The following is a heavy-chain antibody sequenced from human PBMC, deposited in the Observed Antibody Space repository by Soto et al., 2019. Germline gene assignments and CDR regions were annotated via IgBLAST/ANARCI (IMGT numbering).Heavy chain of an antibody. Sequence: QVQLVESGGGVVQPGRSLRLSCAASGFTFRIYAMHWVRQAPGKGLECVAVISYDGSNQFYRDSVKGRFTISRDNSKNTLYLQINSLRYEDTAVYYCARGDREDIAVVIGARPGEYGVDVWGQGTMVTVSS. D-gene: IGHD2-15*01. J-gene: IGHJ6*02. V-gene: IGHV3-30-3*01. CDR3: ARGDREDIAVVIGARPGEYGVDV. CDR1: GFTFRIYA. CDR2: ISYDGSNQ.